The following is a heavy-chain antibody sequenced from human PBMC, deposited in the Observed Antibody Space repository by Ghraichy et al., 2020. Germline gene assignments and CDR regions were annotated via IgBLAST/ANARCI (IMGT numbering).Heavy chain of an antibody. J-gene: IGHJ4*02. CDR2: IDWDGDK. D-gene: IGHD2-8*02. V-gene: IGHV2-70*11. CDR3: ARLVWGTGRYYCDY. CDR1: GFSLSNSGMC. Sequence: SGPTLVKPTQTLTLTCTFSGFSLSNSGMCLSWIRQPPGKALEWLARIDWDGDKYYSPSLKTRLTISKDTSKNQVVLTMTNMDPVDTATYYCARLVWGTGRYYCDYWGQGTLVTVSS.